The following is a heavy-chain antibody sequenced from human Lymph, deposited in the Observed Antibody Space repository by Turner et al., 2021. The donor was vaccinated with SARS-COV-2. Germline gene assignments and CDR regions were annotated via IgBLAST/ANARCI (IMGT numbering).Heavy chain of an antibody. CDR1: GFTFSSYT. CDR3: AKDGYDGIYCGGGSCYSGWFDP. CDR2: ISGSGAST. J-gene: IGHJ5*02. V-gene: IGHV3-23*01. Sequence: EVQLLESGGGLVQPGGALRPSCAASGFTFSSYTMSWVRQAPGKWLEWVSAISGSGASTYYADSVKGRFTISRDNSKNTLYLQMNSLRVEDTAVYYCAKDGYDGIYCGGGSCYSGWFDPWGQGTLVTVSS. D-gene: IGHD2-15*01.